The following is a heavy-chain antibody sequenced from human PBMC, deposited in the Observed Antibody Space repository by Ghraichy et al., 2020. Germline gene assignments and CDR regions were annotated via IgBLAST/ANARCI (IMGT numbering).Heavy chain of an antibody. CDR3: ARESSQKSGSYYDAFDI. Sequence: GGSLRLSCAASGFTVRSNYMSWVRQAPGKGLEWVSVIYSGGSSYYADSVKGRFTISRDNSKNTLYLQINSLRAEDTAMYYCARESSQKSGSYYDAFDIWGQGTIVTVSS. CDR1: GFTVRSNY. V-gene: IGHV3-53*01. J-gene: IGHJ3*02. CDR2: IYSGGSS. D-gene: IGHD1-26*01.